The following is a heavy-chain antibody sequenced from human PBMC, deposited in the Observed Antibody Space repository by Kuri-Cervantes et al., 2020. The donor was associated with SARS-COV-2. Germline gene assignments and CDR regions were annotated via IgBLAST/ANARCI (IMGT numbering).Heavy chain of an antibody. V-gene: IGHV4-39*01. D-gene: IGHD6-13*01. J-gene: IGHJ4*02. Sequence: SETLSLTCTVSGGSISSSSYYWGWIRQPPGKGLEWIGSIYYSGSTYYNPSPKSRVTISVDTSKNQFSLKLSSVTAADTAVYYCARAPQYSSRFDYWGQGTLVTVSS. CDR2: IYYSGST. CDR3: ARAPQYSSRFDY. CDR1: GGSISSSSYY.